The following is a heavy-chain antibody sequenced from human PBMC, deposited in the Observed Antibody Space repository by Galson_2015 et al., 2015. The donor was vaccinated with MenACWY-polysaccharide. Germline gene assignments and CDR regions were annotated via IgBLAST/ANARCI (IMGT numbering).Heavy chain of an antibody. D-gene: IGHD5-12*01. V-gene: IGHV5-51*03. J-gene: IGHJ4*02. CDR3: ARLNSRGYSKNLVVEN. CDR2: VYPGDSDA. Sequence: QSGAEVKKPGESLKISCKGSGYNFGSYWIAWARQMPGKGLEWMGSVYPGDSDAKYSPSFQGHVTFSVDKSISTAYLQWSSLKASDSAIYYCARLNSRGYSKNLVVENWGQGSLVIVSS. CDR1: GYNFGSYW.